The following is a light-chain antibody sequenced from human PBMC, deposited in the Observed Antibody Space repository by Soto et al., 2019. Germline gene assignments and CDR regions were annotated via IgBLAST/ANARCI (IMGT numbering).Light chain of an antibody. CDR3: QKYNSAPHA. CDR1: QDISNY. CDR2: AAS. V-gene: IGKV1-27*01. Sequence: DIQMTQSPSFLSASVGDRVTITCRASQDISNYLAWYQQKPGKVPKLLIFAASTLQSGVPSRFSGSGSGTDFILTISSLQPEDVASYYCQKYNSAPHAFGQGTKVEI. J-gene: IGKJ1*01.